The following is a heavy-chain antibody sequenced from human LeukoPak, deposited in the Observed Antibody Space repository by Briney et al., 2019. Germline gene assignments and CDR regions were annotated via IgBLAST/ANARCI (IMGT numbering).Heavy chain of an antibody. CDR3: AGARQKHIVALPAFDI. D-gene: IGHD2-21*01. CDR1: GGSFSGYY. J-gene: IGHJ3*02. CDR2: INHSGST. Sequence: SETLSLTCAVYGGSFSGYYWSWIRQPPGKGLEWIGEINHSGSTYYNPSLKSRVTISVDTSKTQLSLKLSSVTAADTAVYYCAGARQKHIVALPAFDIWGQGTMVTVSS. V-gene: IGHV4-34*01.